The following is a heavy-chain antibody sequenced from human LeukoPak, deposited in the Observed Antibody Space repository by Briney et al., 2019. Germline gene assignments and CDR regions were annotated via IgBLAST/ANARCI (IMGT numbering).Heavy chain of an antibody. J-gene: IGHJ4*02. CDR3: AKETSGIVGATFDY. V-gene: IGHV3-30*18. D-gene: IGHD1-26*01. Sequence: PGRSLRLSCAASGFTFSSYGMHWVRQAPGKGLEWVAVISYDGSNKYYADSVKGRFTISRDNSKNTLYLQMNSLRAEDTAVYYCAKETSGIVGATFDYWGQGTLVTVSS. CDR2: ISYDGSNK. CDR1: GFTFSSYG.